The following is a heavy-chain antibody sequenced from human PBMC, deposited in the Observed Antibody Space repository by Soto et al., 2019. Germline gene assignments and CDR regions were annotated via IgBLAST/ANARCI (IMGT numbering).Heavy chain of an antibody. Sequence: ASVKVSCKASGYTLTSYAMHWVRQAHGQRLEWMGWINAGNGNTKYSQKFQGRVTITRDTSASTAYMELSSLRSEDTAVYYCASPGDVVVVAADYYYYGMDVWGQGTTVTVSS. V-gene: IGHV1-3*01. CDR3: ASPGDVVVVAADYYYYGMDV. D-gene: IGHD2-15*01. CDR1: GYTLTSYA. CDR2: INAGNGNT. J-gene: IGHJ6*02.